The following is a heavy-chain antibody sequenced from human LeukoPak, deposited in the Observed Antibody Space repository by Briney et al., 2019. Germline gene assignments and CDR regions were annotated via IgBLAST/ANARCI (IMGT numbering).Heavy chain of an antibody. CDR2: IWYDGSNK. Sequence: GGSLRLSCAASGFTFSSYAMHWVRQAPGKGLEWVAVIWYDGSNKYYADSVKGRFTISRDNSKNTLYLQMNSLRAEDTAVYYCARDLEPNYYYYYGMDVWGQGTTVTVSS. CDR3: ARDLEPNYYYYYGMDV. V-gene: IGHV3-33*08. J-gene: IGHJ6*02. CDR1: GFTFSSYA.